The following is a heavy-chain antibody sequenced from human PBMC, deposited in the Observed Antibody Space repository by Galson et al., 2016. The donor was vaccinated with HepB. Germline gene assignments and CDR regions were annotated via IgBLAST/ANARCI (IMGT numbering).Heavy chain of an antibody. Sequence: TLSLTCAVSGGSISNPDYSWSWVRQPPGKGLEWIAYIYYTGNPYYNPSLKSRLTISVDTSKNQFSLRLTSVTAADTAVHYCAKGVGGNGWFGSWGQGPLVTVSS. D-gene: IGHD4-23*01. CDR2: IYYTGNP. CDR3: AKGVGGNGWFGS. CDR1: GGSISNPDYS. J-gene: IGHJ4*02. V-gene: IGHV4-30-2*01.